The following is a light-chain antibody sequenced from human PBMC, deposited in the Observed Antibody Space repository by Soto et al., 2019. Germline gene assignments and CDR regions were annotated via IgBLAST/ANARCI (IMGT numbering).Light chain of an antibody. CDR3: QQYVRSPYT. CDR1: EIVNSKG. V-gene: IGKV3-20*01. J-gene: IGKJ2*01. CDR2: GAS. Sequence: EIVLTQSPDTLSLSPGERATLSCRASEIVNSKGLAWYQQKPGQAPRLLIYGASSRPGGIPDKFSGSGSGTDFTFTIHRLEPEDFAVYYCQQYVRSPYTFAQGTKLEI.